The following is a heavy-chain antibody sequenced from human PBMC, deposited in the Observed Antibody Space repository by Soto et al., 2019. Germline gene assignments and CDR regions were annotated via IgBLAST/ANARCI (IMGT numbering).Heavy chain of an antibody. J-gene: IGHJ6*02. V-gene: IGHV1-69*18. CDR3: ARVVMTTVPASYYYCMDV. Sequence: QVQLVQSGAEVKKPGSSVTVSCKASGGTFSSYAISWVRQAPGQGLEWMGRIIPFIGTANYAQKFQGRVTITADESTSTAYMELTSLRSEDTAVYYCARVVMTTVPASYYYCMDVWGQGTTVTVSS. CDR2: IIPFIGTA. CDR1: GGTFSSYA. D-gene: IGHD4-4*01.